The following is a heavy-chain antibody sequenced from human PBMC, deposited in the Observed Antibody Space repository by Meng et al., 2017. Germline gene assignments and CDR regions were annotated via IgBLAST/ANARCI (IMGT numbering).Heavy chain of an antibody. CDR2: IYYSGST. CDR3: ARVKITGTTRSIDY. D-gene: IGHD1-7*01. V-gene: IGHV4-61*01. Sequence: QVQLQASGPGLVRPSETLSLTCTVSGGSVSSGIYYWSWIRQPPGKGLEWIGYIYYSGSTNYNPSLKSRVTISVDTSKNQFSLKLSSVTAADTAVYYCARVKITGTTRSIDYWGQGTLVTVSS. J-gene: IGHJ4*02. CDR1: GGSVSSGIYY.